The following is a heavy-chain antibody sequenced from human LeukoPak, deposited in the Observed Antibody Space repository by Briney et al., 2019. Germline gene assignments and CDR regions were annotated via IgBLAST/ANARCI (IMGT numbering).Heavy chain of an antibody. D-gene: IGHD6-13*01. CDR3: ARLRPYSSTWYAYYGMDV. CDR2: IKPDGSEK. V-gene: IGHV3-7*04. J-gene: IGHJ6*02. Sequence: GGSLRLSCAASAFTFRTYWMSWVGQAPGKGLEWVAVIKPDGSEKYYVDSVKGRFTISRDNAKNSLYLQKNSLRAEETAVYYCARLRPYSSTWYAYYGMDVWGQGTTVTVSS. CDR1: AFTFRTYW.